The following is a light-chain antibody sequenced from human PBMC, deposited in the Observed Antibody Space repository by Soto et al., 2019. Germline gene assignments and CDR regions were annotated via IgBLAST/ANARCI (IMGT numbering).Light chain of an antibody. CDR1: QGISNY. CDR3: LQHNIYPWT. J-gene: IGKJ1*01. CDR2: ATS. V-gene: IGKV1-17*03. Sequence: DLQMTQSPSAMSASVGDRVTITCRASQGISNYLAWFQQKPGKVPERLIYATSSLQSGVPSRFSGSGSGTEFTVTISSLQPEDSATYYCLQHNIYPWTFGQGTKVEI.